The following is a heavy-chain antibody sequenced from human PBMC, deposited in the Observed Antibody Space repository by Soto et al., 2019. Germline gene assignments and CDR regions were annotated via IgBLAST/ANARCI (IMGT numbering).Heavy chain of an antibody. CDR1: GFTFSSYG. Sequence: PGGSLRLSCVASGFTFSSYGMHWVRQAPSKGLEWVAIISYDGSNTYYADSVKGRFTISRDNSKNTLYLQMNSLRAEDTSVYYCAKEGGLSGSYYISSSYYFDYWGQGTLVTVSS. CDR2: ISYDGSNT. J-gene: IGHJ4*02. CDR3: AKEGGLSGSYYISSSYYFDY. V-gene: IGHV3-30*18. D-gene: IGHD1-26*01.